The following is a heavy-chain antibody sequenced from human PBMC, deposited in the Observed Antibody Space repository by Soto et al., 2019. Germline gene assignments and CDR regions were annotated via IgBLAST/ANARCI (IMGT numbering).Heavy chain of an antibody. J-gene: IGHJ6*02. Sequence: GGSLRLSCAASGFTFSSYAMSWVRQAPGKGLEWVSAISGSGGSTYYADSVKGRFTISRDNSKNTLYLQMNSLRAEDTAVYYCAKDHITIFGVVIIPRTGGNGMDVWGQGTTVTVSS. D-gene: IGHD3-3*01. CDR1: GFTFSSYA. V-gene: IGHV3-23*01. CDR3: AKDHITIFGVVIIPRTGGNGMDV. CDR2: ISGSGGST.